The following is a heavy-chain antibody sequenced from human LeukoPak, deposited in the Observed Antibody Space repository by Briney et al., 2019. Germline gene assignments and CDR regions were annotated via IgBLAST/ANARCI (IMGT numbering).Heavy chain of an antibody. CDR1: GYTFTGYY. J-gene: IGHJ4*02. CDR2: IIPMFGTA. Sequence: SVKVSCKASGYTFTGYYMHWVRQAPGQGLEWMGGIIPMFGTANYAQKFQGRVTITADKSTSTAYMELSSLRSEDTAVYYCARDPPGRPYSSSSYGWGQGTLVTVSS. CDR3: ARDPPGRPYSSSSYG. V-gene: IGHV1-69*06. D-gene: IGHD6-6*01.